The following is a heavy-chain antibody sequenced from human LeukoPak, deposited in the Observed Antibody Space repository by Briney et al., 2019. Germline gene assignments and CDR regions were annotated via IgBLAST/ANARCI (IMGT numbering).Heavy chain of an antibody. CDR2: ISYDGSNK. D-gene: IGHD5-12*01. CDR3: ARWRAWDY. Sequence: GGSLRLSCAASGFTFSSYAMHWVRQAPGKGLEWVAVISYDGSNKYYADSVKGRFTISRDNSKNTLYLQMNSLRAEDTAVYYCARWRAWDYWGQGTLVTVSS. CDR1: GFTFSSYA. J-gene: IGHJ4*02. V-gene: IGHV3-30*04.